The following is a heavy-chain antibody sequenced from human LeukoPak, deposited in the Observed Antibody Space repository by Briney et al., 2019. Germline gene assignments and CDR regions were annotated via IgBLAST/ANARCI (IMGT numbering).Heavy chain of an antibody. V-gene: IGHV4-30-2*01. CDR1: GGSISSGGYY. CDR2: IYHSGST. Sequence: SETLSLTCTVSGGSISSGGYYWSWIRQPPGKGLEWIGYIYHSGSTYYNPSLKSRVTISVDRSKNQFSLKLSSVTAADTAVYYCARGVTMIVVGYYYFDYWGQGTLVTVSS. J-gene: IGHJ4*02. D-gene: IGHD3-22*01. CDR3: ARGVTMIVVGYYYFDY.